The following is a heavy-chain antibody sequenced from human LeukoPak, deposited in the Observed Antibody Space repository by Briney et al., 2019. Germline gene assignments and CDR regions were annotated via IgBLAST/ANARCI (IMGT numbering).Heavy chain of an antibody. V-gene: IGHV3-23*01. D-gene: IGHD7-27*01. CDR1: GFTFSSCA. Sequence: GGSLRLSCAASGFTFSSCAMSWVRQAPGKGLEGVSAISGSGGSTYYADSVKGRFTISRDNSKNTLYLQMNSLRAEDTAVYYCAKDPHALGMGRAFDIWGQGTMVTVSS. J-gene: IGHJ3*02. CDR3: AKDPHALGMGRAFDI. CDR2: ISGSGGST.